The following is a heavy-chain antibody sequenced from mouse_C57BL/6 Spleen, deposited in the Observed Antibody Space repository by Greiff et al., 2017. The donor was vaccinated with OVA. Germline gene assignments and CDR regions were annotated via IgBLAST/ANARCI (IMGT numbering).Heavy chain of an antibody. D-gene: IGHD2-4*01. Sequence: QVQLQQSGAELVKPGASVKLSCKASGYTFTEYTIHWVKQRSGQGLEWIGWFYPGSGSIKYNEKFKDKATLTADKSSSTVYMELSRLTSEDSAVYFCARHEGLSIYYDYGVGAMDYWGQGTSVTVSS. J-gene: IGHJ4*01. V-gene: IGHV1-62-2*01. CDR3: ARHEGLSIYYDYGVGAMDY. CDR1: GYTFTEYT. CDR2: FYPGSGSI.